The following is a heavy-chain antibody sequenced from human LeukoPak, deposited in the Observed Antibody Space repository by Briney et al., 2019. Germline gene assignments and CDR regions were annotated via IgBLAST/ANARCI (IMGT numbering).Heavy chain of an antibody. Sequence: GGSLRLSCAASGFTFSSYRMNWVRQPPGKGLEWVANIKQDGSEKYYVDSVKGRFTISRDNAKNSLFLQMNSLRAEDTAVYYCARDTRTFDYWGQGTLVTVSS. V-gene: IGHV3-7*01. CDR2: IKQDGSEK. CDR3: ARDTRTFDY. CDR1: GFTFSSYR. J-gene: IGHJ4*02. D-gene: IGHD1-26*01.